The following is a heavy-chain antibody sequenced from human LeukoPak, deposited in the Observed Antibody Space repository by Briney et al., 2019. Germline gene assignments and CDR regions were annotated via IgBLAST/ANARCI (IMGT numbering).Heavy chain of an antibody. CDR3: AREEGFLRSTSCSARFDY. Sequence: ASVKVSCKASGHTFTGYYLHGVRQAPGQGLEWMGWINPNSGDTIYAQKFQGRVTMTRDTSISTAYMELSRLRSDDTDVYYCAREEGFLRSTSCSARFDYWGQGTLVTVSS. J-gene: IGHJ4*02. V-gene: IGHV1-2*02. CDR1: GHTFTGYY. CDR2: INPNSGDT. D-gene: IGHD2-2*01.